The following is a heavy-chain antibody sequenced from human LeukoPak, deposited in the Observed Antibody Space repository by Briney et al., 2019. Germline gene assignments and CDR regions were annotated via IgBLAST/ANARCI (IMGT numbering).Heavy chain of an antibody. Sequence: GGSLRLSCAASGFTFSSYAMRWVRQAPGKGLEWVSAISGSGGSTYYADSVKGRFTISRDNSKNTLYLQMNSLRAEDTAVYYCAKRGRSGSDVFDYWGQGTLVAVSS. V-gene: IGHV3-23*01. CDR2: ISGSGGST. CDR3: AKRGRSGSDVFDY. D-gene: IGHD1-26*01. J-gene: IGHJ4*02. CDR1: GFTFSSYA.